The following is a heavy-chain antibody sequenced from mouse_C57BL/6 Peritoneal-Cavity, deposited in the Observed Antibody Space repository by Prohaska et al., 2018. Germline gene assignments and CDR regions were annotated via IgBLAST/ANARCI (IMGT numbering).Heavy chain of an antibody. Sequence: GRFTISRDNAKNNLYLQMSHLKSEDTAMYYCARGGAREAMDYWGQGTSVTVSS. CDR3: ARGGAREAMDY. J-gene: IGHJ4*01. V-gene: IGHV5-4*01.